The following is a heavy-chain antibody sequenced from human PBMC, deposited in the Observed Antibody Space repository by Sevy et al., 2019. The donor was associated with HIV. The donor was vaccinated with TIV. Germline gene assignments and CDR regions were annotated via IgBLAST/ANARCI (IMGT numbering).Heavy chain of an antibody. CDR2: VSGNSGAI. Sequence: GGSLRLSCAASGFTFSSYSMNWFRRAPEKGLEWISFVSGNSGAINYADSVKGRFTISRDNAKNSLYLQMNSLRVDDTAVYYCARDMGGSYTPLDYWGQGTLVTVSS. CDR3: ARDMGGSYTPLDY. V-gene: IGHV3-48*01. D-gene: IGHD3-10*01. CDR1: GFTFSSYS. J-gene: IGHJ4*02.